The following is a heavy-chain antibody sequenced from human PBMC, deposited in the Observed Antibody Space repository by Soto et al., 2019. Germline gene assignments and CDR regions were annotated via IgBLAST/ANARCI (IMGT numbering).Heavy chain of an antibody. Sequence: ASVNLYFKASRYTYTSYPIHLVRQEKEQRLEWMGWINAGNGIPNYAQNFQGRVTITADESTSTAYMELSSLRSEDTAVYYCGIVVRGVITHYYYYGMDVWGQGTTVTVSS. V-gene: IGHV1-3*01. CDR3: GIVVRGVITHYYYYGMDV. CDR1: RYTYTSYP. J-gene: IGHJ6*02. CDR2: INAGNGIP. D-gene: IGHD3-10*01.